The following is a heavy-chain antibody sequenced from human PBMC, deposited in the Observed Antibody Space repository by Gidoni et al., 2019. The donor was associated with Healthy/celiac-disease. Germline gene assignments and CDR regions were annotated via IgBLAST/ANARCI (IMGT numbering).Heavy chain of an antibody. J-gene: IGHJ6*02. V-gene: IGHV3-33*01. Sequence: QVQLVESGGGVVQPGRSLRLGCAGAGFAFRSYGMTGVRQAPGKGLEWVAVIWYDGSHKSYADSVKGRFTISRDNSKNTLYLQMNSLRAEDTAVYYCARDQMTTVTPWSRRSYYGMDVWVQGTTVTVSS. CDR1: GFAFRSYG. D-gene: IGHD4-4*01. CDR3: ARDQMTTVTPWSRRSYYGMDV. CDR2: IWYDGSHK.